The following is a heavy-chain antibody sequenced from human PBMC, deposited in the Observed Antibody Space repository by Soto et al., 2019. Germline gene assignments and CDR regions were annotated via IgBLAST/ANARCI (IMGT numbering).Heavy chain of an antibody. CDR3: AKRGYDYWYFDL. CDR1: GGTFSSYA. CDR2: IIPIFGTA. J-gene: IGHJ2*01. Sequence: ASVKVSCKASGGTFSSYAISWVRQAPGQGLEWMGGIIPIFGTANYAQKFQGRVTITADESTSTAYMELSSLRSEDTAVYYCAKRGYDYWYFDLWGRGTLVTVSS. V-gene: IGHV1-69*13. D-gene: IGHD5-12*01.